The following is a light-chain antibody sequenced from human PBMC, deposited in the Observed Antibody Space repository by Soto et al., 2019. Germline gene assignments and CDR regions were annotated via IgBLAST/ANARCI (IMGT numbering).Light chain of an antibody. CDR1: NTDVGGYNY. CDR2: EVR. V-gene: IGLV2-14*01. CDR3: SSYAGSDIFV. Sequence: QSALTQPASVSGSPGQSITVSCTGTNTDVGGYNYVSWYQHRPGKAPRLMIYEVRNRLSGVSNRFSGSKSGNTASLTVSGLQAEDEADYYCSSYAGSDIFVFGGGTKLTVL. J-gene: IGLJ2*01.